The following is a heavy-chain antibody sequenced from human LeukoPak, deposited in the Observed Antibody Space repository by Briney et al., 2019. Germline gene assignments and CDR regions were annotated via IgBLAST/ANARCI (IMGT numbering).Heavy chain of an antibody. CDR3: AKLGRGPESAFDI. V-gene: IGHV3-23*01. CDR2: ISGSGSST. Sequence: PGGSMRLSCAASGFTFSSYAMSWVRQAPGKGLEWVSAISGSGSSTYYADSVKGRFTISRDNSKNTLYLQMNSLRAEDTAVYYCAKLGRGPESAFDIWGQGTMVTVSS. D-gene: IGHD5-12*01. CDR1: GFTFSSYA. J-gene: IGHJ3*02.